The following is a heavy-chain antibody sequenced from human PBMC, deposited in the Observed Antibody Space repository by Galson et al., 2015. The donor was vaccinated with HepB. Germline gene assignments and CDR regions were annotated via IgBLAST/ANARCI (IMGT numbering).Heavy chain of an antibody. V-gene: IGHV3-48*01. D-gene: IGHD1-26*01. J-gene: IGHJ4*02. CDR1: GFTFSSYS. CDR3: ARAGGRWELLYYFDY. Sequence: SLRLSCAASGFTFSSYSMNWVRQAPGKGLEWVSYISTGSRTIYYADSVKGRFTISRDNAKNSLYLQMNSLRAEDTAVYYCARAGGRWELLYYFDYWGQGTLVTVSS. CDR2: ISTGSRTI.